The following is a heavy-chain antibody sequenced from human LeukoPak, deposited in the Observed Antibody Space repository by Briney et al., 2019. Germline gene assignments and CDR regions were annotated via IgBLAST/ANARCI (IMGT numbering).Heavy chain of an antibody. CDR1: GFTVGSDY. Sequence: GGSLRLSCAASGFTVGSDYMGWVRQAPGKGLEWVSAISGSGGSTYYADSVKGRFTISRDNSKNTLYLQMNSLRAEDTAVYYCAKAHYYYDSSGYYHYDYWGQGTLVTVSS. J-gene: IGHJ4*02. CDR2: ISGSGGST. D-gene: IGHD3-22*01. V-gene: IGHV3-23*01. CDR3: AKAHYYYDSSGYYHYDY.